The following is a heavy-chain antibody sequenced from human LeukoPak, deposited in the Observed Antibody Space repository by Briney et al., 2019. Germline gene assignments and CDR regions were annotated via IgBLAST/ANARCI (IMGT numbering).Heavy chain of an antibody. CDR3: ARQYYYESSGFWY. V-gene: IGHV4-31*03. J-gene: IGHJ4*02. CDR1: GGSITSGGYY. D-gene: IGHD3-22*01. Sequence: SETLSLTCTVSGGSITSGGYYWSWIRQHPGKGLEWIGYIYYSGSTYYNPSLKSRVTISVDTSKNQFSLKLSSVTAADTAVYYCARQYYYESSGFWYWGQGTLVTVSS. CDR2: IYYSGST.